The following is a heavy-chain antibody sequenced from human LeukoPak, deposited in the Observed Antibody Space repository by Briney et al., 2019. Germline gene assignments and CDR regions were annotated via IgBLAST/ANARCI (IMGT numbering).Heavy chain of an antibody. CDR3: AKMAVRVAIAAAGTPDY. CDR2: ISGSGGST. Sequence: PGGSLRLSCAASGFTFSTYAMSWVRQAPGKGLEWVSAISGSGGSTYYADSVKGRFTISRDNSKNTLYLQMNSLRAEDTAVYYCAKMAVRVAIAAAGTPDYWGQGTLVTVSS. CDR1: GFTFSTYA. J-gene: IGHJ4*02. V-gene: IGHV3-23*01. D-gene: IGHD6-13*01.